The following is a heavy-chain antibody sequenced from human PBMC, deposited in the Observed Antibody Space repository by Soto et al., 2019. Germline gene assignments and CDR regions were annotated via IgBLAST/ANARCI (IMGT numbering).Heavy chain of an antibody. CDR2: MNPNSGNT. Sequence: QVQLVQSGAEVKKPGASVKVSCKASGYTFTSYDINWVRQATGQGLEYLGWMNPNSGNTGYVQKFQGRVTMTRDTSITTAYMELSSRRSAASAVYFCARGIKSGAYSRWFDPWGQGTLVTVSS. J-gene: IGHJ5*02. D-gene: IGHD4-17*01. CDR3: ARGIKSGAYSRWFDP. V-gene: IGHV1-8*01. CDR1: GYTFTSYD.